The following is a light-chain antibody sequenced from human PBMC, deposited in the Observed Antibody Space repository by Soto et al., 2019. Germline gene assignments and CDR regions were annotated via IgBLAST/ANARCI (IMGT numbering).Light chain of an antibody. CDR3: QQYYSYRT. CDR1: QSISNW. Sequence: DIQMTQSPSTLSGSVGDRVTITCRASQSISNWLAWYHQKPGKAPKLLIYDASSLESGVPSRFSGRGSGTEFTLTISSLQPDDFATYYCQQYYSYRTFGQGTKVDIK. CDR2: DAS. V-gene: IGKV1-5*01. J-gene: IGKJ1*01.